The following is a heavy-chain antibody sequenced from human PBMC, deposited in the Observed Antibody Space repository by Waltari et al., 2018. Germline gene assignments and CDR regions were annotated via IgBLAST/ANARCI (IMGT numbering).Heavy chain of an antibody. J-gene: IGHJ5*01. Sequence: EVHLVESGGGLVQPGGSLRLYCAASGFTFSSYWMSWVRQAPGKGLEWVANINQDGNKLYDVDSVEGRFTISRDNAKNSLYLQMNSLRTEDTAVYYCARDQMVTVTDDNWFDSWGQGNLVTVSS. CDR3: ARDQMVTVTDDNWFDS. CDR2: INQDGNKL. V-gene: IGHV3-7*01. D-gene: IGHD4-17*01. CDR1: GFTFSSYW.